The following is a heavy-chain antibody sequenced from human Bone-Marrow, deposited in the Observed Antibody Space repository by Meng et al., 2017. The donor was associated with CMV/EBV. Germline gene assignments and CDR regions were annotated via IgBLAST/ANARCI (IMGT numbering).Heavy chain of an antibody. Sequence: KVSCKGSGNSFANYWIGWVRQMPGKGLEWMGIIYPDDSDARYSPSFKGQVTITADKSVSTAYLQWSSLKASDNAMYYCAREFTVLADFDQWGQGTLVTVSS. CDR1: GNSFANYW. CDR3: AREFTVLADFDQ. CDR2: IYPDDSDA. V-gene: IGHV5-51*01. J-gene: IGHJ4*02. D-gene: IGHD3-9*01.